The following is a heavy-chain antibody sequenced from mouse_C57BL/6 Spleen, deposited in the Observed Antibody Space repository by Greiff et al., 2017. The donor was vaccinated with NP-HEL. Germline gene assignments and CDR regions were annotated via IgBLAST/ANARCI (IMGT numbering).Heavy chain of an antibody. Sequence: QVQLQQPGAELVRPGSSVKLSCKASGYTFTSYWMHWVKQRPIQGLEWIGNIDPSDSDTHYNQKFKDKATLTVDKSSSTAYMQLSSLTSEDSAVYYCARGRPVDYWGQGTTLTVSS. CDR2: IDPSDSDT. V-gene: IGHV1-52*01. CDR1: GYTFTSYW. CDR3: ARGRPVDY. J-gene: IGHJ2*01.